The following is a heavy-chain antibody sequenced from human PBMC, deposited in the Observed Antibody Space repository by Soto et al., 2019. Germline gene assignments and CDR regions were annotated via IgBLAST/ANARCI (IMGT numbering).Heavy chain of an antibody. J-gene: IGHJ6*02. V-gene: IGHV1-3*01. CDR3: ARVRVVPAAIRYYYGMDV. Sequence: ASVKVSCKASGYTFTSYAMHWVGQAPGQRLEWMGWINAGKGNTKYLQKFQGRVTITRDTSASTAYMELSSLRSEDTAVYYCARVRVVPAAIRYYYGMDVWGQGTTVTVSS. CDR2: INAGKGNT. CDR1: GYTFTSYA. D-gene: IGHD2-2*01.